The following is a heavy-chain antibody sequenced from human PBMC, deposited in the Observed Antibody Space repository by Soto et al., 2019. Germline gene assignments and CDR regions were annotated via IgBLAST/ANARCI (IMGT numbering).Heavy chain of an antibody. V-gene: IGHV1-2*04. CDR1: GYTFTGYY. J-gene: IGHJ3*02. CDR2: INPNSGGT. D-gene: IGHD2-15*01. CDR3: ATDRSCSGGSCYTPGGAFDI. Sequence: ASVKVSCKASGYTFTGYYMHWVRQAPGQGLEWMGWINPNSGGTNYAQKFQGWVTMTRDTSISTAYMELSSLRSEDTAVYYCATDRSCSGGSCYTPGGAFDIWGQGTMVTVSS.